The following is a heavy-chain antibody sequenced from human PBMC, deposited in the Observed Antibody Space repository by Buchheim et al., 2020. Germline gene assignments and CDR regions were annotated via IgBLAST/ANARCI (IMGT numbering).Heavy chain of an antibody. Sequence: QVQLQQWGAGLLKPSETLSLTCAVYGGSFSGYYWSWIRQPPGKGLEWIGEINHSGSTNYNPSLKSRVTISVDTAKNQFSLKLSSVTAADTAVYYCARVSYCGGDCSFSYYYYYYMDVWGKGTT. J-gene: IGHJ6*03. CDR2: INHSGST. CDR3: ARVSYCGGDCSFSYYYYYYMDV. D-gene: IGHD2-21*01. CDR1: GGSFSGYY. V-gene: IGHV4-34*01.